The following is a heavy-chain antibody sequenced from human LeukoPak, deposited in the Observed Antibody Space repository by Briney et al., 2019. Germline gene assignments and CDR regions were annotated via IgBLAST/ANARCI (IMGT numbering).Heavy chain of an antibody. CDR2: ISGSGGST. D-gene: IGHD1-7*01. Sequence: GGSLRLSCTASGFTFSSYAMSWVRQAPGKGLEWVSAISGSGGSTYYADSVKGRFTISRDNSKNTLYLQMNSLRAEDTAVYYCAKRRGLELLYYYYMDVWGKGTTVTISS. CDR3: AKRRGLELLYYYYMDV. J-gene: IGHJ6*03. CDR1: GFTFSSYA. V-gene: IGHV3-23*01.